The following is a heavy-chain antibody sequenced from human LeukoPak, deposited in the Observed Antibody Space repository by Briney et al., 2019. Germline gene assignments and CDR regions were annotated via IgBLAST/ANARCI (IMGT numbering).Heavy chain of an antibody. CDR1: GGSISSGGYS. D-gene: IGHD5-12*01. V-gene: IGHV4-30-4*01. J-gene: IGHJ4*02. CDR2: IYYSGST. Sequence: SETLSLTCAVSGGSISSGGYSWSWIRQPTGKGLEWIGYIYYSGSTYYNPSLKSRVTISVDTSKNQFSLKLSSVTAADTAVYYCARDGSGYGFFDYWGQGTLVTVSS. CDR3: ARDGSGYGFFDY.